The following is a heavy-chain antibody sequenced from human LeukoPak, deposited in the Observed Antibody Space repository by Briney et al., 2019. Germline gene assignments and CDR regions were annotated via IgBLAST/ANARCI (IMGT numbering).Heavy chain of an antibody. CDR1: GRSFSGYY. Sequence: SETLSLTCAVYGRSFSGYYWSWIRQPPGKGLEWIGEINHSGSTNYNPSLKSRVTISVDTSKNQFSLKLSSVTAADTAVYYCARGQYSSGWYQYWGQGTLVTVSS. D-gene: IGHD6-19*01. CDR2: INHSGST. J-gene: IGHJ4*02. CDR3: ARGQYSSGWYQY. V-gene: IGHV4-34*01.